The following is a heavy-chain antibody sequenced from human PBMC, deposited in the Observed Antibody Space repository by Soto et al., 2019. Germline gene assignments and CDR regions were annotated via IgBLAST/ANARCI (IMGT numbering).Heavy chain of an antibody. D-gene: IGHD2-2*01. CDR1: GGSFSGYY. CDR2: INHSGST. Sequence: SETLSLTCAVYGGSFSGYYWSWIRQPPGKGLEWIGEINHSGSTNYNPSLKSRVTISVDTSKNQFSLKLSSVTAADTAVYYCARGLVRESTSKNYYYMDVWGKGTTVTAP. J-gene: IGHJ6*03. CDR3: ARGLVRESTSKNYYYMDV. V-gene: IGHV4-34*01.